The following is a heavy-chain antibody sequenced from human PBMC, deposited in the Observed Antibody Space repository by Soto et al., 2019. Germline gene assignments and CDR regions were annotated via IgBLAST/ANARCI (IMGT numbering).Heavy chain of an antibody. CDR2: IIPIFGTA. CDR1: GGTFSSYA. Sequence: ASVKVSCKASGGTFSSYAISWVRQAPGQGLEWMGGIIPIFGTANYAQKFQGRDTITADESTSTAYMEPSSLRSEDTAVDYCARVLGGNYYDSSGYYYSFDYWGQGTLVTVSS. V-gene: IGHV1-69*13. J-gene: IGHJ4*02. CDR3: ARVLGGNYYDSSGYYYSFDY. D-gene: IGHD3-22*01.